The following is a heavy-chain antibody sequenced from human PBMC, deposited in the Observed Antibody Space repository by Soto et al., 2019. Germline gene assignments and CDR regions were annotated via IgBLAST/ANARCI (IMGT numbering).Heavy chain of an antibody. CDR2: ISSSSSTI. CDR3: AMEDSTFFDY. D-gene: IGHD1-1*01. J-gene: IGHJ4*02. CDR1: GFTFSSYS. V-gene: IGHV3-48*01. Sequence: EVQLVESGGGLVQPGGSRRLSCAASGFTFSSYSMNWVRQAPGKGLEWVSYISSSSSTIYYADSVKGRFTISRDNAKNSLYLQMNSLRAEDTAVYYCAMEDSTFFDYWGQGTLVTVSS.